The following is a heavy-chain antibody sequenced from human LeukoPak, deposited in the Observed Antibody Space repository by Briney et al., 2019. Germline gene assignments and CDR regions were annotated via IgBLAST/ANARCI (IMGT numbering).Heavy chain of an antibody. CDR1: GGSFSGYY. Sequence: SETLSLTCTVYGGSFSGYYWSWIRQPPGKGLEWIGEINHSGSTNYNPSLKSRVTISVDTSKSQFSLKLSSVTAADTAVYYCARSGEMAYAFDIWGQGTMVTVSS. V-gene: IGHV4-34*01. J-gene: IGHJ3*02. CDR2: INHSGST. D-gene: IGHD5-24*01. CDR3: ARSGEMAYAFDI.